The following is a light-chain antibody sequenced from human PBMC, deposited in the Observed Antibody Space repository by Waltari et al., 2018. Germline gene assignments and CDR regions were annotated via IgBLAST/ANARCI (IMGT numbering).Light chain of an antibody. J-gene: IGLJ2*01. Sequence: QYALTQPRSVSGSPGQSVTLSCTGTNSDVGAYDYLSWSQQHPGKAPNLIVYSVNRRPSGVPDRFSGSKSGNTASLNISGLQAEDEADYYCCSYAGRYTRVFGGGTKVTVL. V-gene: IGLV2-11*01. CDR1: NSDVGAYDY. CDR2: SVN. CDR3: CSYAGRYTRV.